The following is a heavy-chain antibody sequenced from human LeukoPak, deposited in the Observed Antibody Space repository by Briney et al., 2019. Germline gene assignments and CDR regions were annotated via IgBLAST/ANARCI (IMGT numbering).Heavy chain of an antibody. J-gene: IGHJ3*02. CDR1: GCTLTELS. Sequence: ASVKVSCKVSGCTLTELSMHWVRQAPGKGLEWMGGFDPEDGETIYAQKFQGRVTMTEDTSTDTAYMELSSLRSEDTAVYYCATLYYDILTGYYNFAFDIWGQGTMVTVSS. V-gene: IGHV1-24*01. D-gene: IGHD3-9*01. CDR3: ATLYYDILTGYYNFAFDI. CDR2: FDPEDGET.